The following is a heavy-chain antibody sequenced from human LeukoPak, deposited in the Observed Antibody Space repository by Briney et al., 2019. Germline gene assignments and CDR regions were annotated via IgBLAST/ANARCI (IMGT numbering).Heavy chain of an antibody. Sequence: PGGSLRLSCAASGFTFSSYGMHWVRQAPGKGLEGVAVISYDGSNKYYADSVKGRFTISRDNSKNTLYLQMNSLRAEDTAVYYCASDSSGWQHWGQGTLVTVTS. CDR3: ASDSSGWQH. CDR1: GFTFSSYG. V-gene: IGHV3-30*03. J-gene: IGHJ4*02. D-gene: IGHD6-19*01. CDR2: ISYDGSNK.